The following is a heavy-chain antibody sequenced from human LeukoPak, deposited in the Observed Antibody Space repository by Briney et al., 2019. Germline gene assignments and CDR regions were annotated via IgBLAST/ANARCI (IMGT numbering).Heavy chain of an antibody. V-gene: IGHV4-38-2*02. CDR3: ARDLVGYCSSTSCAPDLLPHTLYYYYMDV. Sequence: SETLSLTCTVSGGSISSYYWGWIRQPPGKGLEWIGSIYHSGSTYYNPSLKSRVTISVDTSKNQFSLKLSSVTAADTAVYYCARDLVGYCSSTSCAPDLLPHTLYYYYMDVWGKGTTVTVSS. D-gene: IGHD2-2*01. J-gene: IGHJ6*03. CDR1: GGSISSYY. CDR2: IYHSGST.